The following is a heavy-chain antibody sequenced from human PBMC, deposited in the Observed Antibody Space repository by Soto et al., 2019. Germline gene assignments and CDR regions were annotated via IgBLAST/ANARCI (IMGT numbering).Heavy chain of an antibody. D-gene: IGHD2-15*01. Sequence: QVQLVQSGVEVKKPGASVKVSCKASGYTFISHGISWVRQAPGPGLEWMGWISGKNANTNYAQKLQGRVTLTTDTSTSTAYMELRSLRSDDTAVYYCARVSSSIVVVPDYGMDVWGQGTTVTVSS. V-gene: IGHV1-18*04. J-gene: IGHJ6*02. CDR1: GYTFISHG. CDR2: ISGKNANT. CDR3: ARVSSSIVVVPDYGMDV.